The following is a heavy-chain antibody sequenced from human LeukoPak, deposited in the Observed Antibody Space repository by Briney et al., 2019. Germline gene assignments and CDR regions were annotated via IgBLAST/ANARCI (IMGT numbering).Heavy chain of an antibody. Sequence: SQTLSLTCTVSGGSISSTDYYWGWIRQPPGKGLEWIGSIYYTGSTYYNPSLKSRVTISVDTSKNQFSLKLSSVTAADTAVYYCARGGAAGPEGAFDIWGQGTMVTVSS. CDR3: ARGGAAGPEGAFDI. V-gene: IGHV4-39*07. D-gene: IGHD6-13*01. CDR1: GGSISSTDYY. J-gene: IGHJ3*02. CDR2: IYYTGST.